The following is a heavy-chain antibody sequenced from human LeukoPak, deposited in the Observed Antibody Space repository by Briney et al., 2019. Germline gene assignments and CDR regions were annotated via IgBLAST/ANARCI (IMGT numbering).Heavy chain of an antibody. CDR1: GYTFTSYG. V-gene: IGHV1-18*01. CDR3: ARDLRSRSGYSMCFQH. CDR2: ISAYNGNT. Sequence: GASVKVSCKASGYTFTSYGISWVRQAPGQGLEWMGWISAYNGNTNYAQKLQGRVTMTTDTSTSTAYMELRSLRSDDTAVYYCARDLRSRSGYSMCFQHWGQGTLVTVSS. D-gene: IGHD6-13*01. J-gene: IGHJ1*01.